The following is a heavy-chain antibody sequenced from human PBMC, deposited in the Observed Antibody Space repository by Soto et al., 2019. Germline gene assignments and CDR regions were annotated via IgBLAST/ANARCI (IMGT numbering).Heavy chain of an antibody. CDR1: GFTFSSYA. D-gene: IGHD3-10*01. CDR2: ISYDGSNK. V-gene: IGHV3-30-3*01. CDR3: ARGTRLWFEGIDY. Sequence: GGSLRLSCAASGFTFSSYAMHWVRQAPGKGLEWVAVISYDGSNKYYADSVKGRFTISRDNSKNTLYLQMNSLRAEDTAVYYCARGTRLWFEGIDYWGQGTLVTVSS. J-gene: IGHJ4*02.